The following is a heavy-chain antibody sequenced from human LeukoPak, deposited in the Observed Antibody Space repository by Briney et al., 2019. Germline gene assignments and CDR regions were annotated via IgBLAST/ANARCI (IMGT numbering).Heavy chain of an antibody. D-gene: IGHD1-26*01. CDR1: GFTFSSYA. CDR2: ISGSGGST. Sequence: PGGSLRLSCAASGFTFSSYAMSWVRQAPGKGLEWVSAISGSGGSTFYADSVKGRFTISRDNSKNTLYLQMNSLRAEDTAVYYCAKDPGEVVGAAIRNDAFDIWGQGTMVTVSS. J-gene: IGHJ3*02. CDR3: AKDPGEVVGAAIRNDAFDI. V-gene: IGHV3-23*01.